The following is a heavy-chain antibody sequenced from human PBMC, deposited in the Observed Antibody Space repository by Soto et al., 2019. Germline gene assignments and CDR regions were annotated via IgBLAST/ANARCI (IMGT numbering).Heavy chain of an antibody. D-gene: IGHD2-2*01. CDR3: ARDGGSLVPAATFYYYYYGMDV. J-gene: IGHJ6*02. V-gene: IGHV3-30-3*01. CDR2: ISYDGSNK. CDR1: GFTFSSYA. Sequence: GGSLRLSCAASGFTFSSYAMHWVRQAPGKGLEWVAVISYDGSNKYYADSVKGRFTISRDNSKNTLYLQMNSLRAEDTAVYYCARDGGSLVPAATFYYYYYGMDVWGQGTTVTVSS.